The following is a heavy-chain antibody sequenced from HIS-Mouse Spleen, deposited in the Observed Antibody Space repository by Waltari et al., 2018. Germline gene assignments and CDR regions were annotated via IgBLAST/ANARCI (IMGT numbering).Heavy chain of an antibody. CDR3: AREIPYSSSWYDWYFDL. CDR2: IYYGGGT. D-gene: IGHD6-13*01. V-gene: IGHV4-39*07. CDR1: GGSISSSSYY. Sequence: QLQLQESGPGLVKPSETLSLTCTVSGGSISSSSYYWGWLRRPPGKGLEWIGSIYYGGGTYYNPSLKSRVTISVDTSKNQFSLKLSSVTAADTAVYYCAREIPYSSSWYDWYFDLWGRGTLVTVSS. J-gene: IGHJ2*01.